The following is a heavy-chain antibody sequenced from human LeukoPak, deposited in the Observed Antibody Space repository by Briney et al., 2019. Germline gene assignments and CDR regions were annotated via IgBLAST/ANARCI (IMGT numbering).Heavy chain of an antibody. V-gene: IGHV4-30-2*01. CDR3: ARSPGSSSPFDY. CDR1: GGSISSGGYY. CDR2: IYHSGST. Sequence: SETLSLTCTVSGGSISSGGYYWSWIRQPPGKGLEWIGYIYHSGSTYYNPSLKSRVTISVDRSKNQFSLKLSSVTAADTAVYYCARSPGSSSPFDYWGQGTLVTVSS. D-gene: IGHD6-6*01. J-gene: IGHJ4*02.